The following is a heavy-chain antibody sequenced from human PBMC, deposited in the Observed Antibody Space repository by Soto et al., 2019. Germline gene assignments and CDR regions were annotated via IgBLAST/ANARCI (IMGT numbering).Heavy chain of an antibody. J-gene: IGHJ4*02. CDR1: GFTFSSYA. D-gene: IGHD6-6*01. CDR3: AKGTNRGSSSCIDY. CDR2: ISGSGGST. V-gene: IGHV3-23*01. Sequence: GGSLRLSCAASGFTFSSYAMSWVRQAPGKGLEWVSAISGSGGSTYYADSVKGRSTISRDNSKNTLYLQMNSLRAEDTAVYYCAKGTNRGSSSCIDYWGQGTLVTVSS.